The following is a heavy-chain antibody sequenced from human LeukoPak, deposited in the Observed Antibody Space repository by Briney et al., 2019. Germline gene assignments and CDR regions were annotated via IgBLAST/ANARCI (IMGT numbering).Heavy chain of an antibody. Sequence: GASVKVSCKAPGYTFTSYYMHWVRQAPGQGLEWMGIVNPSGGSTSYAQKFQGRVTMTRDTSTSTVYMELSSLRSEDTAVYYCARPATVGYRFDYWGQGTLVTVSS. V-gene: IGHV1-46*01. D-gene: IGHD4-23*01. J-gene: IGHJ4*02. CDR3: ARPATVGYRFDY. CDR1: GYTFTSYY. CDR2: VNPSGGST.